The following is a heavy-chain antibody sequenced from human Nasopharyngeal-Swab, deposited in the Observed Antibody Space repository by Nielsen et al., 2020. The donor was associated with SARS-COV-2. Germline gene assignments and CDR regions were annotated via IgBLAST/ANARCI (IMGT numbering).Heavy chain of an antibody. J-gene: IGHJ6*02. D-gene: IGHD3-10*01. CDR2: IIPIFGTA. CDR3: ARDSARYPGGMDV. Sequence: SVTVSCKASGGTFSSYAISWVRQAPGQGLEWMGGIIPIFGTANYAQKFQGRVTITADESTSTAYMELSSLRSDDTAVYYCARDSARYPGGMDVWGQGTTVTVSS. CDR1: GGTFSSYA. V-gene: IGHV1-69*13.